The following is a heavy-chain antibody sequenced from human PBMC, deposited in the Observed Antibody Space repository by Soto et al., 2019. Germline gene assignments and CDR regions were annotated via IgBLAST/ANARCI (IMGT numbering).Heavy chain of an antibody. V-gene: IGHV4-30-4*01. CDR2: IYYSGST. J-gene: IGHJ6*04. CDR1: GGSISSGDYY. Sequence: SETLSLTCTVSGGSISSGDYYWSWIRQPPGKGLEWIGYIYYSGSTYYNPSLKSRVTISVDTSKNQFSLKLSSVTAADTAVYYCARAMGRFLDWLLPEPYYYNSAMDVWGKGIRSTVPS. D-gene: IGHD3-3*01. CDR3: ARAMGRFLDWLLPEPYYYNSAMDV.